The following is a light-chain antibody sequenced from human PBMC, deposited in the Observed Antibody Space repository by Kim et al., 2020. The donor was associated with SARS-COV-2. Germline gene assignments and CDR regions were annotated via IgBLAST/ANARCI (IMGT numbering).Light chain of an antibody. J-gene: IGKJ1*01. CDR3: QQYGTSPRT. CDR2: GAS. V-gene: IGKV3-20*01. Sequence: PGERATLSCTASQSVSRSYLAWYQQKPGQAPRLLIYGASSRATGIPDRFSGSGSGTDFTLIISRLEPEDFAVYYCQQYGTSPRTFGQGTKVDVK. CDR1: QSVSRSY.